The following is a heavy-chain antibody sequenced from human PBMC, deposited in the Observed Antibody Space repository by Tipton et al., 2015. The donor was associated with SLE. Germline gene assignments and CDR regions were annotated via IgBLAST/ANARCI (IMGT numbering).Heavy chain of an antibody. J-gene: IGHJ4*02. D-gene: IGHD4-17*01. CDR3: ARFQPIGDFDY. V-gene: IGHV4-31*03. CDR2: IYYTGST. CDR1: GDSIGSLNYY. Sequence: TLSLTCTVSGDSIGSLNYYWSWIRQHPGKGLEWIGYIYYTGSTYYNPSLKSRVTISVDTSKNQFSLKLTSVTAADTAVYYCARFQPIGDFDYWGQGTLVTVSS.